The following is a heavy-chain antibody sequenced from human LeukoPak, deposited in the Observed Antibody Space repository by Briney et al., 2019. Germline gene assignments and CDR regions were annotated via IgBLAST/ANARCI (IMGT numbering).Heavy chain of an antibody. D-gene: IGHD5-12*01. CDR1: GFTFNTNA. V-gene: IGHV3-23*01. CDR3: AKCGNSGCHLIDY. J-gene: IGHJ4*02. Sequence: GGSLRLSCAASGFTFNTNAMSWVRQPPGKGLEWVSAISGRTGGTYYADSVKGRFTISRDNSKSTLYLQMDSLRAEDTAVYYCAKCGNSGCHLIDYWGQGTLVTVSS. CDR2: ISGRTGGT.